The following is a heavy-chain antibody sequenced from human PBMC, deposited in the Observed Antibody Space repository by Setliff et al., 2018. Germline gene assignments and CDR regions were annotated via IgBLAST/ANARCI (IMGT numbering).Heavy chain of an antibody. V-gene: IGHV1-2*02. CDR1: GYPLTAYY. D-gene: IGHD2-2*01. Sequence: RASVKVSCKASGYPLTAYYIHWVRQAPGQGLEWMGGIIPMFGPANYAQKFQGRVTMTTDTPTSTAYMELRSLRTDDTAVYYCARGPPDFVIVPAAAKFDYWGQGTLVTVSS. J-gene: IGHJ4*02. CDR2: IIPMFGPA. CDR3: ARGPPDFVIVPAAAKFDY.